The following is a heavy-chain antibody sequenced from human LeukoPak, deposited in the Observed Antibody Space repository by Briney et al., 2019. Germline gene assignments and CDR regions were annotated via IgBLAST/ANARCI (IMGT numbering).Heavy chain of an antibody. Sequence: ASVKVSCKASGYTFTSYGISWVRQAPGQGLEWMGWISAYNGNTNYAQKLQGRVTMTTDTSTSTAYMELRSPRFDDTAVYYCARDRYCSSTSCYPKRRFDPWGQGTLVTVSS. CDR3: ARDRYCSSTSCYPKRRFDP. D-gene: IGHD2-2*01. J-gene: IGHJ5*02. CDR2: ISAYNGNT. V-gene: IGHV1-18*01. CDR1: GYTFTSYG.